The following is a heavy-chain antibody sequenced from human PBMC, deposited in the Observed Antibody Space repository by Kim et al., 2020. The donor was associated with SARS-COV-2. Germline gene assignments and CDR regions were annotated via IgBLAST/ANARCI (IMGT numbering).Heavy chain of an antibody. D-gene: IGHD3-9*01. J-gene: IGHJ4*02. V-gene: IGHV1-3*01. Sequence: ASVKVSCKASGYTFTSYAMHWVRQAPGQRLEWMGWINAGNGNTKYSQKFQGRVTITRDTSASTAYMELSSLRSEDTAVYYCASGYDILTGYQTLLDYWGQGTLVTVSS. CDR3: ASGYDILTGYQTLLDY. CDR1: GYTFTSYA. CDR2: INAGNGNT.